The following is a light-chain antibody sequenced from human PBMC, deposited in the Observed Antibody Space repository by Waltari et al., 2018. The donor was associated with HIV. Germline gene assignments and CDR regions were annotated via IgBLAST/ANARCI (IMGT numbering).Light chain of an antibody. CDR1: SSNIGARSD. CDR3: QSYDSSLTGSV. CDR2: GNN. Sequence: QSVLTQPPSVSGAPGQRVTISCTRSSSNIGARSDVHWYQQVPGTAPKPLIYGNNNRPSGVPDRFSASKSGASPSLAITGLQAEDEADYYCQSYDSSLTGSVFGGGTKLTVL. V-gene: IGLV1-40*01. J-gene: IGLJ2*01.